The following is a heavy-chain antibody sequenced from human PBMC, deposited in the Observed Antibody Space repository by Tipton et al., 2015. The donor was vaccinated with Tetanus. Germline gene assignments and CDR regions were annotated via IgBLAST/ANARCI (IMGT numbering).Heavy chain of an antibody. V-gene: IGHV3-33*06. J-gene: IGHJ4*02. CDR1: GITFGSYA. Sequence: QLVQSGGGLVQPGGSLRLSCAASGITFGSYAMHWVRQAPGKGLEWVALIWYDGSKKNHADSVKGRFTISRDNSKYTLFLHMDPLRAEDTAVYYCAKEVDVSSGWRNFDYWGQGTLVTVSS. D-gene: IGHD6-19*01. CDR3: AKEVDVSSGWRNFDY. CDR2: IWYDGSKK.